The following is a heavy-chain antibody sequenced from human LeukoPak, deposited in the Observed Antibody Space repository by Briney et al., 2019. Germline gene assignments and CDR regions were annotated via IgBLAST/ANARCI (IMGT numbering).Heavy chain of an antibody. CDR2: IYPGDSDN. V-gene: IGHV5-51*01. D-gene: IGHD4-17*01. CDR1: GYSFTSYW. Sequence: GESLKISCKGSGYSFTSYWIGWVRQMPGKGLEWMGIIYPGDSDNRYSPSFKGQVTISVDKSISTAYLQWSSLKASDTAMYYCASGRLRRTRDAFDIWGQGTMVTVSS. CDR3: ASGRLRRTRDAFDI. J-gene: IGHJ3*02.